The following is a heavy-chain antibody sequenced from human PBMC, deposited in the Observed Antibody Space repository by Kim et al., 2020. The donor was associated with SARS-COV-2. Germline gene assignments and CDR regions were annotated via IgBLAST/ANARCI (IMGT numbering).Heavy chain of an antibody. CDR3: ASGYCSSTSCYKRPMAV. CDR1: GFTVSSNY. Sequence: GGSLRLSCAASGFTVSSNYMSWVRQAPGKGLEWVSVIYSGGSTYYADSVKGRFTISRDNSKNTLYLQMNSLRAEDTAVYYCASGYCSSTSCYKRPMAVWGKGTPVTVSS. V-gene: IGHV3-66*01. J-gene: IGHJ6*04. D-gene: IGHD2-2*02. CDR2: IYSGGST.